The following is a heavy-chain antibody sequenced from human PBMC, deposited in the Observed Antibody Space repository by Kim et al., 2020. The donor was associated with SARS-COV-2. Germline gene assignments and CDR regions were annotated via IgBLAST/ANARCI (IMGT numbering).Heavy chain of an antibody. D-gene: IGHD1-26*01. V-gene: IGHV3-64D*06. Sequence: GGSLRLSCIGSGFIFSDYAIHWVRRAPGKGLEYVSAITRSGDGSFYADSVEGRFTISRDNSKSTLYLQMNSLRLEDTSMYYCVRYWRSYGAVLWGQGPL. CDR1: GFIFSDYA. CDR2: ITRSGDGS. J-gene: IGHJ4*02. CDR3: VRYWRSYGAVL.